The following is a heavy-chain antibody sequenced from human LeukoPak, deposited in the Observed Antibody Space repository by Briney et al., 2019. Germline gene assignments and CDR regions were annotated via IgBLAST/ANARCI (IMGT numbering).Heavy chain of an antibody. CDR1: GGSISSSNW. Sequence: SGTLSLTCAVSGGSISSSNWWSWVRQPPGKGLEWIGEIYHSGSTNYNPSLKSRVTISVDKSRNQFSLKLSSVTAADTAVYYCARERAAAGTRLDYWGQGTLVTVSS. CDR2: IYHSGST. D-gene: IGHD6-13*01. V-gene: IGHV4-4*02. CDR3: ARERAAAGTRLDY. J-gene: IGHJ4*02.